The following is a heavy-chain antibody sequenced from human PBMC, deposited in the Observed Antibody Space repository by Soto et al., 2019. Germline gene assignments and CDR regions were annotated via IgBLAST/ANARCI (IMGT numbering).Heavy chain of an antibody. CDR3: ARSVYDFWSGYFLYYMDV. Sequence: ASVKVSCKASGYTFTSCARHWVRQAPGQRLEWMEWINAGNGNTKYSQKFQGRVTITRDTSASTAYMELSSLRSEDTAVYYCARSVYDFWSGYFLYYMDVWGKGTTVTVSS. D-gene: IGHD3-3*01. J-gene: IGHJ6*03. V-gene: IGHV1-3*01. CDR1: GYTFTSCA. CDR2: INAGNGNT.